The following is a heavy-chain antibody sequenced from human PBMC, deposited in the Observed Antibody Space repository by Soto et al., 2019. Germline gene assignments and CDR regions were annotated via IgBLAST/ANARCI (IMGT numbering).Heavy chain of an antibody. V-gene: IGHV1-69*06. J-gene: IGHJ6*02. Sequence: ASVKVSCKASGGTFSSYAISWVRQAPGQGLEWRGGIIPIFGTANYAQKFQGRVTITADKSTSTAYMELSSLRSEDTAVYYCARDHSSSSFHYYYGMDVWGQGTTVTVSS. CDR3: ARDHSSSSFHYYYGMDV. D-gene: IGHD6-6*01. CDR2: IIPIFGTA. CDR1: GGTFSSYA.